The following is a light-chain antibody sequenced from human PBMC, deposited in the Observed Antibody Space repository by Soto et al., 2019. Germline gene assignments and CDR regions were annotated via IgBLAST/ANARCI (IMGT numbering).Light chain of an antibody. V-gene: IGKV1-39*01. CDR2: AAS. CDR1: ETISTF. J-gene: IGKJ5*01. Sequence: DIQLTQAPSCLATAVGRSVTVTCRASETISTFLNWYHHKAGKATRLLISAASRLQSGVQTRFSGSGSGTEFTLTINSLRPEDFASYYCQQSYSSSPITVGQGTRLEIK. CDR3: QQSYSSSPIT.